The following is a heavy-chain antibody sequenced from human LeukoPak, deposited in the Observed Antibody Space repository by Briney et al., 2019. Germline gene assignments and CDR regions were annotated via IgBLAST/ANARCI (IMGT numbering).Heavy chain of an antibody. CDR1: GFTFSSYW. J-gene: IGHJ6*02. CDR3: TRDHGLDV. CDR2: INSDGSAT. Sequence: GSLRLSCAASGFTFSSYWMSWVRQAPGKGLMWVSQINSDGSATSCADPVKGRCTISRDNAKNMLYLEMDSLRVEDTAVYFCTRDHGLDVWGQGTTVTVSS. V-gene: IGHV3-74*01.